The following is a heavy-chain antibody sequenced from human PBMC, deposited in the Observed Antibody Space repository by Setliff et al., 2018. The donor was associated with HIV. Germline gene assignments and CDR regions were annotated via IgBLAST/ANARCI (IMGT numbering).Heavy chain of an antibody. CDR3: ARSPYGDYGLDY. V-gene: IGHV3-11*04. CDR2: ISSRGSTI. J-gene: IGHJ4*02. CDR1: GLTFSDYY. D-gene: IGHD4-17*01. Sequence: PGGSLRLSCAASGLTFSDYYMSWIRQAPGKGLEWVSYISSRGSTIYYADSVKGRFTISRDNAKNSLYLQMNTPRAEDTAVYFCARSPYGDYGLDYWGQGTLVTVSS.